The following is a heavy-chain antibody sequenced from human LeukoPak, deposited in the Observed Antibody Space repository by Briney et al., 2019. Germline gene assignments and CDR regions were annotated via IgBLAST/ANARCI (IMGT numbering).Heavy chain of an antibody. V-gene: IGHV1-2*02. J-gene: IGHJ5*02. Sequence: ASVKVSCKASGYSFTGYFMHWVRQAPGQGLEWMGWINPNSGGTNYAQKFEGRVTMTRDTSISTAYMELSRLRSDDTAVYYCARGPVIGASPHNWFDPWGRGTLVTVSS. CDR2: INPNSGGT. CDR1: GYSFTGYF. D-gene: IGHD1-14*01. CDR3: ARGPVIGASPHNWFDP.